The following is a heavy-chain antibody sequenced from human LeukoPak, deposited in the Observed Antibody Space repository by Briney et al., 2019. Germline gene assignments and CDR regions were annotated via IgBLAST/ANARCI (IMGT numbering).Heavy chain of an antibody. CDR2: ISSSGSTI. CDR3: AREEGYYDSSGYYSF. Sequence: GGSLRLSCAASGFTFSSYEMNWVRQAPGKGLEWVSYISSSGSTIYNADSVKGRFTISRDNAKNSLYLQMNSLRAEDTAVYYCAREEGYYDSSGYYSFWGQGTLVTVSS. CDR1: GFTFSSYE. D-gene: IGHD3-22*01. J-gene: IGHJ4*02. V-gene: IGHV3-48*03.